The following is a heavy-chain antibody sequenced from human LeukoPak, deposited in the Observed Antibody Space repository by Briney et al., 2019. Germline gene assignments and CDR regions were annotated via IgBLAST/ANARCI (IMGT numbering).Heavy chain of an antibody. V-gene: IGHV4-31*11. CDR1: GGSFSGYY. CDR2: IYYSGST. D-gene: IGHD5-24*01. CDR3: ARGRRGYTNPGHY. J-gene: IGHJ4*02. Sequence: SETLSLTCAVYGGSFSGYYWSWIRQHPGKGLEWIGYIYYSGSTYYNPSLKSRVTISVDTSKNQFSLKLSSVTAADTAVYYCARGRRGYTNPGHYWGQGTLVTVSS.